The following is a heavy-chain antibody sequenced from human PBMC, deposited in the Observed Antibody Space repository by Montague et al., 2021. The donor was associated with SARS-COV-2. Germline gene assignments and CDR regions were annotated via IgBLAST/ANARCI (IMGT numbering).Heavy chain of an antibody. CDR1: GGSISSHF. CDR3: ARAPSVRGAVNCFDA. CDR2: INSNGGT. J-gene: IGHJ5*02. Sequence: SETLSLTCTVSGGSISSHFWSFIRQPPGKGLEWIGYINSNGGTNYNPSLRSRLTMSVDTSKNQFSLQLSSMTPADTAVYFCARAPSVRGAVNCFDAWGQGILVTVSS. D-gene: IGHD3-10*01. V-gene: IGHV4-59*11.